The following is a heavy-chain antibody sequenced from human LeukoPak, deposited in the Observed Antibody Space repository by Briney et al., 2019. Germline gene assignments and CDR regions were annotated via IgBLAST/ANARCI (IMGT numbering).Heavy chain of an antibody. D-gene: IGHD6-13*01. Sequence: ASVKVSCKASGYPFISYGINWVRQAPGQGLEWMGWINTFHGNTNYAQKHQGRVTMTIDTSTSTAYMELRGPRSDDTAIYYCARDLKSAASYWGQGTLVSVSS. J-gene: IGHJ4*02. V-gene: IGHV1-18*01. CDR1: GYPFISYG. CDR3: ARDLKSAASY. CDR2: INTFHGNT.